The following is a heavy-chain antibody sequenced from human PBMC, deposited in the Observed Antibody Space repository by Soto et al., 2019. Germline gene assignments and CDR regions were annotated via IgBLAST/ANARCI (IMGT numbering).Heavy chain of an antibody. V-gene: IGHV3-30*18. D-gene: IGHD6-13*01. CDR3: AKDWEAAATQRVLDV. J-gene: IGHJ6*02. CDR2: ISYDGSNK. CDR1: GFTFSSYG. Sequence: QVQLVESGGGVVQPGRSLRLSCAASGFTFSSYGMHWVRQAPGKGLEWVAVISYDGSNKYYADSVKGRFTISRDNSKNAGYLQMNSLRTEDTAVYYCAKDWEAAATQRVLDVCGQGTTVTVSS.